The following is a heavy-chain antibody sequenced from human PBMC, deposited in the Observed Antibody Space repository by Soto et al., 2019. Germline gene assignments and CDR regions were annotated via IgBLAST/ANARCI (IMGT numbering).Heavy chain of an antibody. Sequence: PGEALKISCKGSGYSFTSYWISWVRQMPGKGLEWMGRIDPSDSYTNYSPSFQGHVTISADKSISTAYLQWSSLKASDTAMYYCAIISYPGYSYGYGIDYWGQGTLVTVPQ. CDR3: AIISYPGYSYGYGIDY. V-gene: IGHV5-10-1*01. CDR2: IDPSDSYT. CDR1: GYSFTSYW. J-gene: IGHJ4*02. D-gene: IGHD5-18*01.